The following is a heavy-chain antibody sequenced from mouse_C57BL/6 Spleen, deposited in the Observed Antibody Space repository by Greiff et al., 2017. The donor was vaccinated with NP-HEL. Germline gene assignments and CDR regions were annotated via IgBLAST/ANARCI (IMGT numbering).Heavy chain of an antibody. CDR3: ARSYGIYYYAMDY. V-gene: IGHV5-17*01. D-gene: IGHD2-1*01. J-gene: IGHJ4*01. Sequence: EVKLVESGGGLVKPGGSLKLSCAASGFTFSDYGMHWVRQAPEKGLEWVAYISSGSSTIYYADTVKGRFTISRDNAKNTLFLQMTSLRSEDTAMYYCARSYGIYYYAMDYWGQGTSVTVSS. CDR1: GFTFSDYG. CDR2: ISSGSSTI.